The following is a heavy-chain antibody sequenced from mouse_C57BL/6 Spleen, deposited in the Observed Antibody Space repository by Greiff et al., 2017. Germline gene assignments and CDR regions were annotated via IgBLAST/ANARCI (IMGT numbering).Heavy chain of an antibody. D-gene: IGHD2-3*01. V-gene: IGHV1-59*01. J-gene: IGHJ2*01. Sequence: QVQLQQPGAELVRPGTSVKLSCKASAYTFTSYWMHWVKQRPGQGLEWIGVIDPSDSYTNYNQKFKGKATLTVDTSSSTAYMQLSSLTSEDSAVYYCARSDGYSDYWGQGTTLTVAS. CDR1: AYTFTSYW. CDR3: ARSDGYSDY. CDR2: IDPSDSYT.